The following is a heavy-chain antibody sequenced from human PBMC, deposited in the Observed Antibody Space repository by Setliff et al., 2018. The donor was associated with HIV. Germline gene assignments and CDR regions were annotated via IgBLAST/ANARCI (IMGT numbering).Heavy chain of an antibody. Sequence: KPSETLSLTCTVSRGSISRYCWSWIRQPPGKGLEWIGYIYYTGTTKYNPSLKSRITMSVDTPKNQLSLKLSSLTAADTAVYYCARDRPPSTVDMLGAFDRWGQGTMVTVSS. V-gene: IGHV4-59*01. CDR1: RGSISRYC. D-gene: IGHD4-17*01. J-gene: IGHJ3*02. CDR3: ARDRPPSTVDMLGAFDR. CDR2: IYYTGTT.